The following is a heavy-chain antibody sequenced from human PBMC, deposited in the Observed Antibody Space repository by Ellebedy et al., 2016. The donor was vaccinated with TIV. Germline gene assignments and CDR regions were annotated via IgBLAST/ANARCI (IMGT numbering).Heavy chain of an antibody. V-gene: IGHV1-18*01. CDR1: GYTFTSYG. J-gene: IGHJ6*02. D-gene: IGHD3-10*01. CDR3: AREFSALWFRESLSGMDV. Sequence: ASVKVSCKASGYTFTSYGISWARQAPGQGLEWMGWISAYNGNTNYAQRLQGRVTMTTDTSTSTAYMELRSLRSDDTAVYYCAREFSALWFRESLSGMDVWGQGTTVTVSS. CDR2: ISAYNGNT.